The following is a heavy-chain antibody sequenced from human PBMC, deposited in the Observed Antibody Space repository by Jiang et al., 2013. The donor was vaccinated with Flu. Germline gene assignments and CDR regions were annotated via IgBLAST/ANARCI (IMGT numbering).Heavy chain of an antibody. J-gene: IGHJ3*02. CDR3: ARSSSGKWGGAFDI. Sequence: SQTLSLTCAISGDSVTSNSAAWNWIRQSPSRGLEWLGRTYYWSKWYNDYTDSVKSRITINPDTSRNQVALQLNSVTPEDTAVYYCARSSSGKWGGAFDIWGHGTLVTVST. V-gene: IGHV6-1*01. CDR2: TYYWSKWYN. D-gene: IGHD7-27*01. CDR1: GDSVTSNSAA.